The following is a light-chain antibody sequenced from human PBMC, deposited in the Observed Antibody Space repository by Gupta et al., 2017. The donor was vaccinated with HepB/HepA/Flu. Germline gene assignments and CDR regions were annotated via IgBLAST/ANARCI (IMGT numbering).Light chain of an antibody. CDR1: SGHSNYA. Sequence: QLVLTQSPSASASLGASVKLTCTLSSGHSNYAIAWHQQQPEKGPRYLMKLNSDGSNIKGAGIPDRFSGSSSGAERYLTISSLQAEDEAYYYCQTWGTGIPPVFGGGTNLTVL. V-gene: IGLV4-69*01. CDR2: LNSDGSN. CDR3: QTWGTGIPPV. J-gene: IGLJ2*01.